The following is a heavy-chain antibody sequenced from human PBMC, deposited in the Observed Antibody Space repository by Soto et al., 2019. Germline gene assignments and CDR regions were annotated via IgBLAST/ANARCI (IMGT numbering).Heavy chain of an antibody. CDR3: ARAVAVPADFDY. CDR1: GYTFTGYA. CDR2: INAGNGHT. Sequence: QVQLVQSGAEEKKPGASVKVSCKASGYTFTGYAMHWVRQAPGQRLEWMGWINAGNGHTKYSQKFQGRVTITRDTSASTGYMELSSLRSEDTAVYYCARAVAVPADFDYWGQGTLVTVSS. J-gene: IGHJ4*02. V-gene: IGHV1-3*05. D-gene: IGHD6-19*01.